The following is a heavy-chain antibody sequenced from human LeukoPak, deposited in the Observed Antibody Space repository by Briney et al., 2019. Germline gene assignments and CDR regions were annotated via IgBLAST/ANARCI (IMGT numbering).Heavy chain of an antibody. J-gene: IGHJ5*02. D-gene: IGHD4-17*01. V-gene: IGHV4-39*01. CDR1: GGSISSSSYY. CDR3: AGHGDYGNWFDP. Sequence: SETLSLTCTVSGGSISSSSYYWGWIRQPPGKGLEWIGSIYYSGSTYYNPSLKSRVTISVDTPKNQFSLKLSSVTAADTAVYYCAGHGDYGNWFDPWGQGTLVTVSS. CDR2: IYYSGST.